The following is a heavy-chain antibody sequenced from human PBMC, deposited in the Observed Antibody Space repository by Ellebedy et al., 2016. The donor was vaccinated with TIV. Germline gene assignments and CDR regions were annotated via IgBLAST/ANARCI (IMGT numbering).Heavy chain of an antibody. V-gene: IGHV3-33*01. J-gene: IGHJ4*02. CDR2: IWYDGSNK. D-gene: IGHD1-26*01. CDR3: ASEGVGATGGGFDY. CDR1: GFTFSSYG. Sequence: GESLKISCAASGFTFSSYGMHWVRQAPGKGLEWVAVIWYDGSNKYYADSVKGRFTISRDNSKNTLYLQMNSLRAEDTAVYYCASEGVGATGGGFDYWGQGTLVTVSS.